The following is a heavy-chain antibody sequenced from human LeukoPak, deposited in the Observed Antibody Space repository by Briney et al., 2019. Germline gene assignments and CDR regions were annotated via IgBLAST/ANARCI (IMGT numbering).Heavy chain of an antibody. CDR3: ARDIGGSYSAIDY. Sequence: GGSLRLSCAGSGFTFSFYSLNWVRQAPGRGLVWVSFISGSGSDIFYADSVKGRFTISRDNAKNSVSLQMDSLRGDDTAVYYCARDIGGSYSAIDYWGQGTLVTVSS. D-gene: IGHD1-26*01. V-gene: IGHV3-21*05. CDR2: ISGSGSDI. CDR1: GFTFSFYS. J-gene: IGHJ4*02.